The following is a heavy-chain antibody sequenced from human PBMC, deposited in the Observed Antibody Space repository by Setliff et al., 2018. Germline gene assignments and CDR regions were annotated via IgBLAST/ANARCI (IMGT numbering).Heavy chain of an antibody. CDR2: INAGNGDT. V-gene: IGHV1-3*03. Sequence: ASVKVSCKASGYTFTNYAIHWVRQAPGQRLGWMGWINAGNGDTKYSQDFQGRVTITRDTSASTAYMDLSSLRSDDMAVYYCARGRPTANPYYYYYMDVWGKGTTVTVSS. D-gene: IGHD4-4*01. J-gene: IGHJ6*03. CDR1: GYTFTNYA. CDR3: ARGRPTANPYYYYYMDV.